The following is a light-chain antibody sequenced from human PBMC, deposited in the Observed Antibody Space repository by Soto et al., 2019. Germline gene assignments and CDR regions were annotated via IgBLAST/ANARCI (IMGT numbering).Light chain of an antibody. CDR3: SSYTTSNTRQIV. Sequence: LTQPASVSGSPGQSITISCTGTSSDVGGYNYFSWYQHHPGKAPKLMIFDVSNRPSGVSNRFSGSKSGNTASLTISGLQPEDEADYYCSSYTTSNTRQIVFGTGTKVTVL. V-gene: IGLV2-14*03. CDR2: DVS. J-gene: IGLJ1*01. CDR1: SSDVGGYNY.